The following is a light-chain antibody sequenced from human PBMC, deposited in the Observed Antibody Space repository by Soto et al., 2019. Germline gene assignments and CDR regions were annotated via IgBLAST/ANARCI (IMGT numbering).Light chain of an antibody. CDR2: DAS. V-gene: IGKV1-5*01. J-gene: IGKJ1*01. Sequence: DIQMTQSPSTLFASVGDRVTITCRASQSISSWLAWYQQKPGKAPKLLIYDASRLESGVPSRFSGSGSGTEFTLTNSSLQPDDFATYYCQQYNSYWTFGQGTKVDIK. CDR1: QSISSW. CDR3: QQYNSYWT.